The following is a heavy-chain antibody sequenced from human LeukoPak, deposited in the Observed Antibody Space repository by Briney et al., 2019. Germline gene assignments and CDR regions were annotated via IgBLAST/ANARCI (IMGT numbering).Heavy chain of an antibody. D-gene: IGHD5-24*01. CDR3: ARDRRWLQYSDY. CDR2: ISYDGSNK. Sequence: GGSLRLSCAASGFTFSSYAMHWVRQAPGKGLEWVAVISYDGSNKYHADSVKGRFTISRDNSKNTLYLETRSLRPEDTAVYYYARDRRWLQYSDYWGQGTLVTVSS. CDR1: GFTFSSYA. J-gene: IGHJ4*02. V-gene: IGHV3-30*04.